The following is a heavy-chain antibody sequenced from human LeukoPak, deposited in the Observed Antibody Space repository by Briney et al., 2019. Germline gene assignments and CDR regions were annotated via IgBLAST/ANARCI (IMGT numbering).Heavy chain of an antibody. CDR3: AREGGFYRPLDY. J-gene: IGHJ4*02. CDR1: GGSISSNNYY. V-gene: IGHV4-39*07. D-gene: IGHD3-3*01. Sequence: SSETLSLTCTVSGGSISSNNYYWGWIRQPPGKGLEWIGEVHLDGRTNYNPSLTGRLTMSVDLYENHISLKMTSVTAADTAVYYCAREGGFYRPLDYSGQGMLVTVSS. CDR2: VHLDGRT.